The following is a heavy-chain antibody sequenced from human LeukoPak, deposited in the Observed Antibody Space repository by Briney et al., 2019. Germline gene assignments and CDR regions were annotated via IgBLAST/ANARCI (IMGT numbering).Heavy chain of an antibody. CDR3: ARASGYYRPHFDY. J-gene: IGHJ4*02. CDR2: IYYSGST. CDR1: GGSISGSSYY. Sequence: SETLSLTCTVSGGSISGSSYYWGWIRQPPGKGLEWIGSIYYSGSTYYNPSLKSRVTISVDTSKNQFSLKLNSVTATDTAVYYCARASGYYRPHFDYWGQGTLVTVSS. D-gene: IGHD3-22*01. V-gene: IGHV4-39*02.